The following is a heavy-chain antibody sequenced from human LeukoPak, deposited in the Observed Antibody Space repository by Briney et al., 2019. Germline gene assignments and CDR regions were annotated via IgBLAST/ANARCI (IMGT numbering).Heavy chain of an antibody. CDR1: GFTFDDYA. CDR2: ISWNSSTR. V-gene: IGHV3-9*01. CDR3: AKDISSSPGRGTYYFDY. Sequence: GGSLRLSCAASGFTFDDYAMHWVRQAPGKCLEWVSGISWNSSTRGYADSVKGRFTISRDNAKTSLYLQMNSLRAEDTALYYCAKDISSSPGRGTYYFDYWGQGTLVTVSS. D-gene: IGHD6-13*01. J-gene: IGHJ4*02.